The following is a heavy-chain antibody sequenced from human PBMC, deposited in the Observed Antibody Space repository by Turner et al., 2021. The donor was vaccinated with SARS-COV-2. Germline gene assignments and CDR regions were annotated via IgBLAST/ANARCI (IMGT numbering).Heavy chain of an antibody. J-gene: IGHJ4*02. CDR2: IYYSGNT. CDR1: DVSISSSTYY. V-gene: IGHV4-39*01. Sequence: QLQLQKPGPGLVKPSETLPLTCSVPDVSISSSTYYWGWIRQPRGKGLEWMGIIYYSGNTYYNPSLRRLVTMSVDTANNQSSLKLTSLTAADTALYYCATCDFCRGYAFDYWGQGTLVPVSS. CDR3: ATCDFCRGYAFDY. D-gene: IGHD3-3*01.